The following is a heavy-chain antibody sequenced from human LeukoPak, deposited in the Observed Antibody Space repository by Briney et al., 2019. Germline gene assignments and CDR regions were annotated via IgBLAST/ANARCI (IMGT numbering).Heavy chain of an antibody. J-gene: IGHJ4*02. D-gene: IGHD3/OR15-3a*01. Sequence: PGGSLRLSCGVSGITLSNYVMSWVRRAPRKGLEWVAANSYSGANTKYADSVKGRFTISRGNPKNTLYLQMNSLRAEDTAVYFCAKRGVVIRVILVGFHKEAYYFESWGQGALVTVSS. CDR1: GITLSNYV. CDR2: NSYSGANT. CDR3: AKRGVVIRVILVGFHKEAYYFES. V-gene: IGHV3-23*01.